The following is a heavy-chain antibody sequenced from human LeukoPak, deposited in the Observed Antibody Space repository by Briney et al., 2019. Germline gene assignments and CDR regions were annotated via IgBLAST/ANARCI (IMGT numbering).Heavy chain of an antibody. V-gene: IGHV4-59*01. CDR3: ARAKDSYFDWLLPFDY. D-gene: IGHD3-9*01. CDR2: IYYSGST. Sequence: SETLSLTCTVSGGSISSYYWSWIRQPPGKGLEWIGYIYYSGSTNYNPSLKSRVTISVDTSKNQFSLKLSSVTAADTAVYYCARAKDSYFDWLLPFDYWGQGTLVTVSS. J-gene: IGHJ4*02. CDR1: GGSISSYY.